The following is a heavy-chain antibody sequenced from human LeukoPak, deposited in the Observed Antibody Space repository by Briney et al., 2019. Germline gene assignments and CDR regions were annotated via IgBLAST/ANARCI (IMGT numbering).Heavy chain of an antibody. CDR3: ARDLDSSSWYSIGAFDI. V-gene: IGHV4-59*01. CDR2: ISYSGST. D-gene: IGHD6-13*01. CDR1: GGSISSYY. J-gene: IGHJ3*02. Sequence: SETLSLTCTVSGGSISSYYWSWIRHPPPEGLEWIVYISYSGSTNYNPSLKSRVTISVDTSKNQFSLKLSSVTAADTAVYYCARDLDSSSWYSIGAFDIWGQGTMVTVSS.